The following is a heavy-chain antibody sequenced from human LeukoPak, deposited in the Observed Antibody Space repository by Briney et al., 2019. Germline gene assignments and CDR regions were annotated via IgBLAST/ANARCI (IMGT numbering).Heavy chain of an antibody. Sequence: ASVKASCKASGYTFTSYDINWVRQASGQRLEWMGWMNPNSGNTGYAQKFKGRVTITRNTSISTAYMELSRLRSDDTAVYYCARDLDSSGLDYWGQGTLVTVSS. CDR2: MNPNSGNT. CDR3: ARDLDSSGLDY. D-gene: IGHD6-19*01. J-gene: IGHJ4*02. CDR1: GYTFTSYD. V-gene: IGHV1-8*03.